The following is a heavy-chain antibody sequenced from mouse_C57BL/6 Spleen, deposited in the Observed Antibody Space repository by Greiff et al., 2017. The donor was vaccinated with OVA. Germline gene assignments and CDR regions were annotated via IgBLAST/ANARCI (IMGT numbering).Heavy chain of an antibody. CDR2: SRNKANDYTT. CDR3: ARSYGYDGAMDY. Sequence: EVQVVESGGGLVQSGRSLRLSCATSGFTFSDFYMEWVRQAPGKGLEWIAASRNKANDYTTEYSASVKGRFIVSRDTSQSILYLQMNALRAEDTAIYYCARSYGYDGAMDYWGQGTSVTVSS. J-gene: IGHJ4*01. CDR1: GFTFSDFY. V-gene: IGHV7-1*01. D-gene: IGHD2-2*01.